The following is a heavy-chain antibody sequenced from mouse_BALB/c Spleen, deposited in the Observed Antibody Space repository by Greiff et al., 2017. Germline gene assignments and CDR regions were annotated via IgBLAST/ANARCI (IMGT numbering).Heavy chain of an antibody. CDR2: IWSGGST. Sequence: QVQLKESGPGLVQPSQSLSITCTVSGFSLTSYGVHWVRQSPGKGLEWLGVIWSGGSTDYNAAFISRLSISKDNSKSQVFFKMNSLLANDTAIYYCARRSPTSLGGFAYGGQGTVVTVSA. J-gene: IGHJ3*01. CDR1: GFSLTSYG. CDR3: ARRSPTSLGGFAY. D-gene: IGHD5-5*01. V-gene: IGHV2-2*02.